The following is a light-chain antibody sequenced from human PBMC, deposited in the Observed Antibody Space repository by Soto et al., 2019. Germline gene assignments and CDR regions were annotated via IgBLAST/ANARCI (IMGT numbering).Light chain of an antibody. J-gene: IGLJ3*02. V-gene: IGLV8-61*01. Sequence: QTVVTQEPSFSVDPGGTVTLTCGLRSGSVSTSFYPSWHQQTPGQAPRTIIYSTYIRSSWVPDRFSGSILGNKAALTITGAHADDECDYYCVLYVGSGIWVFGGRTKLTV. CDR2: STY. CDR1: SGSVSTSFY. CDR3: VLYVGSGIWV.